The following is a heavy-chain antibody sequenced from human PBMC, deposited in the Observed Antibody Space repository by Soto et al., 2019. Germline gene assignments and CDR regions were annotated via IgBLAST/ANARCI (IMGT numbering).Heavy chain of an antibody. V-gene: IGHV4-34*01. CDR2: INHTGGT. D-gene: IGHD3-3*01. J-gene: IGHJ5*02. CDR3: ATRITIFASLIEPFAP. CDR1: GASVNGYS. Sequence: PETLSLASAVYGASVNGYSWNWISPPPGKGMEWIGEINHTGGTHYNPTFKSRVTMTVDTSKNKFSLRLSSVTAADTAIYYCATRITIFASLIEPFAPWGQGPYVTVFS.